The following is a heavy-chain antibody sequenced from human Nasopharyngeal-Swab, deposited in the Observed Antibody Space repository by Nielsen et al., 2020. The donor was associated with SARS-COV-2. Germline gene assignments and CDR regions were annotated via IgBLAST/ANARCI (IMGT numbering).Heavy chain of an antibody. CDR3: ARGDSSSSTGVDY. Sequence: WIRQPPGKGLEWVAVISYDGSNKYYADSVKGRFTISRHNSKNTLYLQMNSLRAEDTAVYYCARGDSSSSTGVDYWGQGTLVTVSS. CDR2: ISYDGSNK. D-gene: IGHD6-6*01. J-gene: IGHJ4*02. V-gene: IGHV3-30-3*01.